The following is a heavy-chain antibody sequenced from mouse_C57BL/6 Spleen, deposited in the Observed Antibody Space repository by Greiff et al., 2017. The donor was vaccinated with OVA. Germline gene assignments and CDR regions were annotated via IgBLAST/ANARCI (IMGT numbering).Heavy chain of an antibody. V-gene: IGHV8-8*01. D-gene: IGHD2-10*01. CDR1: GFSLSTFGMG. CDR2: IWWDDAK. CDR3: ARMAYCGKPAWFAY. Sequence: QVTLKVCGPGILQPSQTLSLTCSFSGFSLSTFGMGVGWIRQPSGKGLEWLAHIWWDDAKYYNPALKSRLTTSKDTSNNPVFLKNANVDTADTATYDGARMAYCGKPAWFAYWGQGTLVTVSA. J-gene: IGHJ3*01.